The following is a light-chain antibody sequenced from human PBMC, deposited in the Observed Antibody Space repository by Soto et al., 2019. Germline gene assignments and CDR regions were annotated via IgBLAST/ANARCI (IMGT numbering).Light chain of an antibody. J-gene: IGLJ1*01. CDR3: SSYTSSSSYV. Sequence: QSVLTQPASVSGSPGQSITISCTGTSSDVGTYNYVSWYQQHPGKAPKLMIYEVSNRPSGVSNRFSGSKSGNTASLTISGLQAEDEGDHYCSSYTSSSSYVFGTGTKLTVL. CDR2: EVS. V-gene: IGLV2-14*01. CDR1: SSDVGTYNY.